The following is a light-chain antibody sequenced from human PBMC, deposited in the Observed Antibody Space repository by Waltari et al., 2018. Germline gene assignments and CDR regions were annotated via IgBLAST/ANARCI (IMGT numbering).Light chain of an antibody. J-gene: IGLJ3*02. CDR1: ILRTKY. Sequence: SFELTQPPSVYMSPGPTPSITCSGDILRTKYASWYQHKPGQSPLLVIYQDTKRPSGIPERFSGSKSGNAATLTISGTQAMDEADYYCQALGTGAWVFGGGTKLTVL. CDR3: QALGTGAWV. CDR2: QDT. V-gene: IGLV3-1*01.